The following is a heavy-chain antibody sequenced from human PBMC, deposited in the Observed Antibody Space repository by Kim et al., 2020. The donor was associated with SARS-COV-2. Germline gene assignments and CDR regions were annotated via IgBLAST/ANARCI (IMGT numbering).Heavy chain of an antibody. V-gene: IGHV1-18*04. D-gene: IGHD2-8*01. Sequence: ASVKVSCKASGYTFTSYGISWVRQAPGQGLEWMGWIIPHNGNTKYAQKFQGRLIMTADTTTSTAYMELRSGGSDDTAIYYCARYMYGPDFWGQGTLVTVSS. CDR3: ARYMYGPDF. J-gene: IGHJ4*02. CDR2: IIPHNGNT. CDR1: GYTFTSYG.